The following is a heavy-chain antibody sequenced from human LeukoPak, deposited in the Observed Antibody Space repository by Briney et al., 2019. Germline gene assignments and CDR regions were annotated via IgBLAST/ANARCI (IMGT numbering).Heavy chain of an antibody. CDR2: ISGGGRST. CDR1: GFTFSTCA. V-gene: IGHV3-23*01. CDR3: ARERYFDY. Sequence: GRSLRLSCAASGFTFSTCAMSWVRQAPGKGLEWVSTISGGGRSTDYADSVKGRFTISRDNSKNTLYLQMNSLRAEDTAVYYCARERYFDYWGQGTLVTVSS. J-gene: IGHJ4*02.